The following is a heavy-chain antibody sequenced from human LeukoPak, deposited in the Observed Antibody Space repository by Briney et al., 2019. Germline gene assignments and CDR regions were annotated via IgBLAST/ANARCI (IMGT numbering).Heavy chain of an antibody. V-gene: IGHV4-38-2*02. CDR1: GYSISSGYY. CDR3: ARESTNSDY. CDR2: INHSGST. J-gene: IGHJ4*02. Sequence: SETLSLTCTVSGYSISSGYYWGWIRQPPGKGLEWIGEINHSGSTNYNPSLKSRVTISVDTSKNQFSLKLSSVTAADTAVYYCARESTNSDYWGQGTLVTVSS.